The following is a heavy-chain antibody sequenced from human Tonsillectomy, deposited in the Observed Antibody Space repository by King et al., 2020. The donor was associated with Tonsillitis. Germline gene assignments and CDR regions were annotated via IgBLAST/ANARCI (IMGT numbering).Heavy chain of an antibody. CDR2: ISGSGSST. V-gene: IGHV3-23*04. J-gene: IGHJ6*02. D-gene: IGHD6-19*01. CDR3: AKSPSRGWFWFYGMDV. CDR1: GFTFSSYA. Sequence: VQLVESGGGLVQPGGSLRLSCAASGFTFSSYAMSWVRQAPGKGLEWVSAISGSGSSTYYADSVKGRFTISRDSSKDTLYLQMNRLRAEATAVYYCAKSPSRGWFWFYGMDVWGQGTTVTVSS.